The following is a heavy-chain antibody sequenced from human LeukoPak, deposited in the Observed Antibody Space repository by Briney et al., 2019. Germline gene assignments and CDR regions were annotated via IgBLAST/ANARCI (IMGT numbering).Heavy chain of an antibody. CDR2: IYHSGST. J-gene: IGHJ4*02. Sequence: SETPSLTCAVSGGSISSSNWWSWVRQPPGKGLEWIGEIYHSGSTNYNPSLKSRVTISVDTSKNQFSLKLSSVTAADTAVYYCARPYYYDSSGLFDYWGQGTLVTVSS. D-gene: IGHD3-22*01. V-gene: IGHV4-4*02. CDR1: GGSISSSNW. CDR3: ARPYYYDSSGLFDY.